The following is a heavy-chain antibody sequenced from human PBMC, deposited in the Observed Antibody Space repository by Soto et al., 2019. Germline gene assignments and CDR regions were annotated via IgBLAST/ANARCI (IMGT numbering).Heavy chain of an antibody. CDR2: ISYDGTKT. CDR1: GFTFSIYA. CDR3: AIYRGPRSQWLIDPVDY. D-gene: IGHD6-19*01. V-gene: IGHV3-30*03. Sequence: QVQLVESGGGVVQPGRSLRVSCAASGFTFSIYAMHWVRQVPGTGLEWVAVISYDGTKTYYADSVKGRFTISRDNSKNTVFLQMISLRDEDKAVYYCAIYRGPRSQWLIDPVDYWGHGTVVTVSP. J-gene: IGHJ4*01.